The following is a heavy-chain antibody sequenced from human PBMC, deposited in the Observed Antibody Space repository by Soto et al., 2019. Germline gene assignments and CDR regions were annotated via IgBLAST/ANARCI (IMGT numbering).Heavy chain of an antibody. J-gene: IGHJ3*02. CDR2: INPATGAA. V-gene: IGHV1-2*02. D-gene: IGHD3-3*01. CDR1: GYPVTAYY. CDR3: ARGGGVGVAGSAAFDM. Sequence: QLHLVQSGAVVMKPGASVTVSCSASGYPVTAYYMHWVRQAPGRGLEWMGGINPATGAAKYTQTFQGRVTMTRAPTTSTVFIELRRLTFQAAAVFYCARGGGVGVAGSAAFDMWGQGTVVTVSS.